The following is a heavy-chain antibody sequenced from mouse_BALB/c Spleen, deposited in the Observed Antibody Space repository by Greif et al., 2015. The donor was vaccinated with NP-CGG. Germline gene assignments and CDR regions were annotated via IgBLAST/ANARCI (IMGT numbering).Heavy chain of an antibody. J-gene: IGHJ3*01. V-gene: IGHV2-9*02. CDR3: ARDNGPAWFAY. Sequence: VQGVESGPGLVAPSQSLSITCTVSGFSLTSYGVHWVRQPPGKGLEWLGVIWAGGSTNYNSALMSRLSISKDNSKSXVFLKMNSLQTDDTAMYYCARDNGPAWFAYWGQGTLVTVSA. CDR2: IWAGGST. CDR1: GFSLTSYG.